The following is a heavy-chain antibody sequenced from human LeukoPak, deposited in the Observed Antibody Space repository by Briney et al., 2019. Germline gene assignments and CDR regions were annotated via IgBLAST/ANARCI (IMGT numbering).Heavy chain of an antibody. Sequence: PSQTLSLTCTVSGGSISSGGYYWSWIRQHPGKGLEWIGYIYYSGSTYYNPSLKSRVTISVDTSKNQFSLKLSSVTAADTAVYYCARDVLTANYYDSSGYFDYWGQGTLVTVSS. CDR1: GGSISSGGYY. J-gene: IGHJ4*02. D-gene: IGHD3-22*01. CDR2: IYYSGST. CDR3: ARDVLTANYYDSSGYFDY. V-gene: IGHV4-31*03.